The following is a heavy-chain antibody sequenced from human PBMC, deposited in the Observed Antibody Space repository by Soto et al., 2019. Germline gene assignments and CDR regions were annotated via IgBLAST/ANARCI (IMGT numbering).Heavy chain of an antibody. CDR2: IYSAGST. V-gene: IGHV3-53*01. CDR1: GFAVSSNY. D-gene: IGHD2-2*01. Sequence: GGSLRLSCVASGFAVSSNYLSWVRQAPGEGLEWVSLIYSAGSTYYADSVKGRFTISRDNSKNTLYLQMNNLRADDTAVYYCARDTTSAGLDCWAQGTLVTVSS. J-gene: IGHJ4*02. CDR3: ARDTTSAGLDC.